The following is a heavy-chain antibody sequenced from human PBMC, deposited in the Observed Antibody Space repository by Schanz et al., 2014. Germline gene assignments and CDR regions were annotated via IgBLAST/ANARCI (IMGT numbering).Heavy chain of an antibody. D-gene: IGHD3-10*01. CDR3: ARAKRFGDMDV. CDR1: GYTFINSD. CDR2: MNPKSGNT. J-gene: IGHJ6*02. Sequence: QVQLVQSGAEVKNPGASVKVSCKASGYTFINSDINWVRQAAGQGLEWMGWMNPKSGNTGYAQKFQGRVTMSRTTSISTAYMELSGLRSDDTAVYYCARAKRFGDMDVWGQGTTVTVSS. V-gene: IGHV1-8*02.